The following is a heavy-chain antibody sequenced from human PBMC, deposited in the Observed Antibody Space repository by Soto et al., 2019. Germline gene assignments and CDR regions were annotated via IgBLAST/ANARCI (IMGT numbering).Heavy chain of an antibody. CDR1: GYTFTSYD. J-gene: IGHJ5*02. CDR2: MNPNSGNT. D-gene: IGHD6-13*01. CDR3: ARERAAAGSNWFDP. V-gene: IGHV1-8*01. Sequence: QVQLVQSGAEVKKPGASVKVSCKASGYTFTSYDINWVRQATGQGLEWMGWMNPNSGNTGYAQKFQGRVTMTRNTSISTASMELSSLRSADTAVYYCARERAAAGSNWFDPWGQGTLVTVSS.